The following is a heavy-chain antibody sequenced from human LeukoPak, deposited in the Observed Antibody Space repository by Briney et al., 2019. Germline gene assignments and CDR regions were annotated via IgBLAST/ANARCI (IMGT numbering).Heavy chain of an antibody. CDR3: ARDLLSMILDY. CDR2: IIPILDIA. V-gene: IGHV1-69*04. CDR1: GGTFSSYG. D-gene: IGHD3-3*02. Sequence: GASVKVSCKASGGTFSSYGIGWVRQAPGQGLEWMGRIIPILDIADYAQQFQGRVTITADKSTSTVYMELGSLRSEDTAVYYCARDLLSMILDYWGQGTVVTVSS. J-gene: IGHJ4*02.